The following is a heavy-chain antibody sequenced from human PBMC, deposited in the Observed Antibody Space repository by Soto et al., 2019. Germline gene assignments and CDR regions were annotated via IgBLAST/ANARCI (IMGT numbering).Heavy chain of an antibody. CDR3: AGSGYYPNSGMDV. D-gene: IGHD3-22*01. CDR1: GGSISSSGCY. CDR2: IYYSGSA. J-gene: IGHJ6*02. Sequence: SEPLSLNCTGSGGSISSSGCYSSWIRQFPGKGLEWIGYIYYSGSAYYNPSLKSRVTISVDRSKNQFSLKLSSVTAADTAVYYCAGSGYYPNSGMDVWGQGTTVTVPS. V-gene: IGHV4-31*03.